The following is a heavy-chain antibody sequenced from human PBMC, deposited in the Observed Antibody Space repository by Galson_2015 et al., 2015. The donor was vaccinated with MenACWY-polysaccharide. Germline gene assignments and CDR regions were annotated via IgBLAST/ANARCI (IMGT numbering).Heavy chain of an antibody. J-gene: IGHJ4*02. V-gene: IGHV3-7*01. D-gene: IGHD3-16*01. CDR2: IKEDGSDK. CDR3: ARRRGGLGNYFDY. Sequence: SLRLSCAASAFTFRSYWMSWVRQAPGKGLEWVANIKEDGSDKYYVDSVKGRFTISRDNAKNSLYLQMNSLRAEDTAVYYCARRRGGLGNYFDYWGQGTLVTVSS. CDR1: AFTFRSYW.